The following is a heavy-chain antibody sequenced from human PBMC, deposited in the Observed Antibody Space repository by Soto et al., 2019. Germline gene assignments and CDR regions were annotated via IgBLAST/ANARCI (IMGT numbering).Heavy chain of an antibody. CDR2: LNPNTDKT. J-gene: IGHJ3*02. CDR1: GYTFSNYD. Sequence: EASVKVSCKASGYTFSNYDINWVRQATGQGREWMGWLNPNTDKTGSAQKFQGRVTMTRSTSLSTAYLELSGLRSDDAAVYYCARGIKGLPPSAFDIWGQGTRVTVSS. CDR3: ARGIKGLPPSAFDI. V-gene: IGHV1-8*01. D-gene: IGHD5-12*01.